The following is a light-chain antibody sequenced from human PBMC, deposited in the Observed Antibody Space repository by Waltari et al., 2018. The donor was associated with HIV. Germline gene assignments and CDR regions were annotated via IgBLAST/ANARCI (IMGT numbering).Light chain of an antibody. CDR3: QVWDSSSDTYV. CDR1: NIGSKS. V-gene: IGLV3-21*04. J-gene: IGLJ1*01. Sequence: SYVLTQPPSGSVAPGKTARITCGGNNIGSKSVHWYQQKPGQAPVLVIYYDSDRPSGIPERFSGSNSGNTATMTISRVEAGDEVDYYCQVWDSSSDTYVFGTGTKVTVL. CDR2: YDS.